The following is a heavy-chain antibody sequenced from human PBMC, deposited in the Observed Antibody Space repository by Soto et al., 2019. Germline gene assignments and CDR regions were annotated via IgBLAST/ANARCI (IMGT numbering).Heavy chain of an antibody. CDR3: ARVAVAHYYFDY. CDR2: ISAYNGNT. J-gene: IGHJ4*02. V-gene: IGHV1-18*01. CDR1: GYTFTSYG. Sequence: GASVKVSCKASGYTFTSYGISWVRQAPGQGLEWMGWISAYNGNTNYAQKLQGRVTLTTDTSTSTAYMALRSLRSDDTAVYYCARVAVAHYYFDYWGQGTLVTVSS. D-gene: IGHD6-19*01.